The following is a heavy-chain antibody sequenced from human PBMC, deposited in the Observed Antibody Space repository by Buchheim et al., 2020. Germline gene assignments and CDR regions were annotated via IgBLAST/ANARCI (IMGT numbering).Heavy chain of an antibody. CDR2: IYHSGST. V-gene: IGHV4-4*02. J-gene: IGHJ6*02. D-gene: IGHD2-2*01. CDR1: GGSISSSNW. CDR3: ARDLVVVPAAIREYYYYYYGMDV. Sequence: QVQLQESGPGLVKPSQTLSLTCTVSGGSISSSNWWSWVRQPPGKGLEWIGEIYHSGSTNYNPSLKSRVTISVDKSKNQFSLKLSSVTAADTAVYYCARDLVVVPAAIREYYYYYYGMDVWGQGTT.